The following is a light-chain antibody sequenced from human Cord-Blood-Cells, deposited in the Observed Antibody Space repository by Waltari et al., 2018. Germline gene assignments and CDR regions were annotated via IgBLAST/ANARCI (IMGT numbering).Light chain of an antibody. CDR3: SSYTSSSTLV. CDR2: DVS. CDR1: SSDVGGYNY. J-gene: IGLJ3*02. V-gene: IGLV2-14*03. Sequence: QSALTQPASVSGSPGQSITISCTGTSSDVGGYNYVSWYQQHSGKAPKLMIYDVSNRPSGVSNRFSDSKSGNTASLTISGLQAEDEADYYCSSYTSSSTLVFGGGTKLTVL.